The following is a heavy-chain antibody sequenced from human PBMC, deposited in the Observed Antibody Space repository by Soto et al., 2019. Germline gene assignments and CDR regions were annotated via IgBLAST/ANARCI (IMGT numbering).Heavy chain of an antibody. CDR3: ASPNPIYLSDYYYYGMDV. J-gene: IGHJ6*02. CDR1: GFTFSSYG. Sequence: GGSLRLSCAVSGFTFSSYGMHWVRQAPGKGLEWVAVISYDGSNKYYADSVKGRFTISRDNSKNTLYLQMNSLRAEDTAVYYCASPNPIYLSDYYYYGMDVWGQGTTVTVSS. V-gene: IGHV3-30*03. CDR2: ISYDGSNK.